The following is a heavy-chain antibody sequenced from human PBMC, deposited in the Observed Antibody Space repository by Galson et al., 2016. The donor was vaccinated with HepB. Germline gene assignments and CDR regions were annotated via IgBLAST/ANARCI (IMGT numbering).Heavy chain of an antibody. CDR3: ARAGGMATKPYFYYGMDV. Sequence: TLSLTCPVSGGSISSGGYFWNWIRQHPGKGLEWIGYIYYSGSTYYNPSLKSRVTISVDTSKNQFSLKLSSVTAADTAVYYCARAGGMATKPYFYYGMDVWGQGTTVTVSS. D-gene: IGHD5-24*01. CDR1: GGSISSGGYF. J-gene: IGHJ6*02. V-gene: IGHV4-31*03. CDR2: IYYSGST.